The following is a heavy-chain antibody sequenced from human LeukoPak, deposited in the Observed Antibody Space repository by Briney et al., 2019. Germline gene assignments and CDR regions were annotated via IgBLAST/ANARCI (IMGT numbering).Heavy chain of an antibody. D-gene: IGHD2-2*03. CDR1: GYTFTSYG. CDR2: ISAYNGNT. V-gene: IGHV1-18*01. J-gene: IGHJ4*02. Sequence: ASVKVSCKASGYTFTSYGISWVRQAPGQGLEWMGWISAYNGNTNYAQKLQGRVTMTTDTSTSTAYMELRSLRSDDTAVYYCARDRRSSFRGYCSSTSCPAAFDYWGQGTLVTVSS. CDR3: ARDRRSSFRGYCSSTSCPAAFDY.